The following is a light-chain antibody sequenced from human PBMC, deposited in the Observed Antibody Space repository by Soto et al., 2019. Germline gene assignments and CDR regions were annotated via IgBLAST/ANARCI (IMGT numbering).Light chain of an antibody. CDR1: QFVSTN. V-gene: IGKV3-15*01. CDR3: QQYNDRPRT. Sequence: ELVMTQSPDTLSVSPGERATLSCRASQFVSTNLAWYQQRPGQAPRLLIYGASTRAIGVPARFSGSGSGTEFTLTITSLHSEDFAVYYCQQYNDRPRTFGQGTNVDI. J-gene: IGKJ1*01. CDR2: GAS.